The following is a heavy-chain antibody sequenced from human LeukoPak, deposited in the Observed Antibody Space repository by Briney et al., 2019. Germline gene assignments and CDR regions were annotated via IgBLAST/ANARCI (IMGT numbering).Heavy chain of an antibody. D-gene: IGHD5-12*01. V-gene: IGHV4-61*01. CDR3: ARSGSAYDYPFDY. Sequence: SETLSLTCTVSGDSVNSDSYYWSWIRQPPGEGLEWIGYIYYNGGTNYNPSLKSRVTISIDTSKNKFSLNLSPVTAADTAVYYCARSGSAYDYPFDYWGQGTLVTVSS. J-gene: IGHJ4*02. CDR2: IYYNGGT. CDR1: GDSVNSDSYY.